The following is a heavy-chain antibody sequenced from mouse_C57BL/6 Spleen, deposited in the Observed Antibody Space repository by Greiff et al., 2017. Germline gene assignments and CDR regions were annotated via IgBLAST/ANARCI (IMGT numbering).Heavy chain of an antibody. J-gene: IGHJ3*01. D-gene: IGHD2-3*01. V-gene: IGHV1-76*01. CDR2: IYPGSGNT. CDR1: GYTFTDYY. CDR3: ARDGYYGAWFAY. Sequence: QVQLQQSGAELVRPGASVKLSCKASGYTFTDYYINWVKQRPGQGLEWIARIYPGSGNTYYNEKFKGKATLTAEKSSSTAYMQLSSLTSEDSAVYFCARDGYYGAWFAYWGQGTLVTVSA.